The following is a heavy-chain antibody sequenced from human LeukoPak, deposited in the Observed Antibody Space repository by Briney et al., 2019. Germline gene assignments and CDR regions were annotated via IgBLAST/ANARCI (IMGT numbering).Heavy chain of an antibody. J-gene: IGHJ4*02. V-gene: IGHV3-7*01. CDR2: IKQDGSEK. CDR1: GFTFSTFA. CDR3: AKAVAGFDY. D-gene: IGHD6-19*01. Sequence: GGSLRLSCAASGFTFSTFAMIWVRQAPGKGLEWVANIKQDGSEKNYVDSVKGRFTISRDNAKNSLYLQMNSLRAEDTAVYYCAKAVAGFDYWGQGTLVTVSS.